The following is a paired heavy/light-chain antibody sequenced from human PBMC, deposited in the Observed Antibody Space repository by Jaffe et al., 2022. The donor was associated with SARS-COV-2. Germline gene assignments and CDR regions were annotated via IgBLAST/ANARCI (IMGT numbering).Light chain of an antibody. CDR1: SSDVGGYNF. J-gene: IGLJ2*01. CDR2: EVN. V-gene: IGLV2-8*01. Sequence: QSALTQPPSASGSPGQSVTISCTGTSSDVGGYNFVSWYQQHPGKAPKLMIYEVNRRPSGVPDRFSGSKSGNTASLTVSGLQAEDEADYYCSSYAGSNNSPDVVFGGGTKLTVL. CDR3: SSYAGSNNSPDVV.
Heavy chain of an antibody. D-gene: IGHD6-19*01. CDR2: ISYDGNNK. V-gene: IGHV3-30-3*01. Sequence: QAQLVESGGGVVQPGRSLRLSCAASGFTFSAYAMRWVRQAPGKGLAWVAVISYDGNNKNYADSVKGRFTISRDNSKNTLYLQMNSLKAEDTAVYFCARVSTGWLPDDCWGQGTLVTVSS. CDR3: ARVSTGWLPDDC. J-gene: IGHJ4*02. CDR1: GFTFSAYA.